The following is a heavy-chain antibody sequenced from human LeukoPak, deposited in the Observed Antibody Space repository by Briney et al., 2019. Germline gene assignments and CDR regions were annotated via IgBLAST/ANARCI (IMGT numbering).Heavy chain of an antibody. CDR1: GYSFTNYW. V-gene: IGHV5-51*01. J-gene: IGHJ4*02. D-gene: IGHD4-17*01. CDR3: ARPTNDYGDPYFDY. CDR2: IYPGDSDT. Sequence: GESLKISCKGSGYSFTNYWIGWVRQMPGKGLEWLGIIYPGDSDTRYSPSFQGQVTISADKSISTAYLQWSSLKASDTAMYYCARPTNDYGDPYFDYWGQGTLVTVSS.